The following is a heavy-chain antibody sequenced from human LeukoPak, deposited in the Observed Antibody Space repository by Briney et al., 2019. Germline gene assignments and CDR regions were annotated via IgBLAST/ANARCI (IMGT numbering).Heavy chain of an antibody. CDR1: GFTFDDYT. J-gene: IGHJ4*02. CDR3: AKDRRARDIGGFDY. CDR2: ISWNSGSI. V-gene: IGHV3-9*01. Sequence: GGSLRLSCAASGFTFDDYTMHWDRQAPGKGLEWVSGISWNSGSIGYADSVKGRFTISRDNAKNSLYLQMNSLRAEDTALYYCAKDRRARDIGGFDYWGQGTLVTVSS. D-gene: IGHD2-15*01.